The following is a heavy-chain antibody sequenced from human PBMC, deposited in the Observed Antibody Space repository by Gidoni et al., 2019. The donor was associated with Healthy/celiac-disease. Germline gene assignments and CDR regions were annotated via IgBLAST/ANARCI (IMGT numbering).Heavy chain of an antibody. J-gene: IGHJ4*02. CDR3: ASDPVYYDILTGYRLDY. CDR1: GGSISSSSYY. D-gene: IGHD3-9*01. V-gene: IGHV4-39*01. Sequence: QLQLQESGPGLVKPSETLSLTCTVSGGSISSSSYYWGWIRQPPGKGLEWIGSIYYSGSTYYNPSLKSRVTISVDTSKNQFSLKLSSVTAADTAVYYCASDPVYYDILTGYRLDYWGQGTLVTVSS. CDR2: IYYSGST.